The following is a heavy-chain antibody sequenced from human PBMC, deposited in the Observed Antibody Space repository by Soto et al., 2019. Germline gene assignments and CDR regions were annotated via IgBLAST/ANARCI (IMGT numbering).Heavy chain of an antibody. CDR3: AKDIRGGSGYDSDYFDY. V-gene: IGHV3-9*01. Sequence: GGSLRLSCAASGFTFDDYAMHWVRQAPGKGLEWVSGISWNSGSIGYADSVKGRFTISRDNAKNSLYLQMNSLRAEDTALYYCAKDIRGGSGYDSDYFDYWGQGTLVTVSS. CDR2: ISWNSGSI. CDR1: GFTFDDYA. J-gene: IGHJ4*02. D-gene: IGHD5-12*01.